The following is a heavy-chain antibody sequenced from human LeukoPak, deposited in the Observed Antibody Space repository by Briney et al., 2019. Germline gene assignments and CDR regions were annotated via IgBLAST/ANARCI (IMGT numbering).Heavy chain of an antibody. V-gene: IGHV1-18*01. J-gene: IGHJ4*02. CDR2: ISAYNGDT. D-gene: IGHD3-10*01. CDR3: ARDGRFGELFDY. CDR1: GYTVNNNG. Sequence: ASVKVSCKASGYTVNNNGISWVRQAPGQGLEWMGWISAYNGDTNYAQKLQGRVTMTTDTSTSTAYMEVRSLRSGDTAVYYCARDGRFGELFDYWGQGTLVTVSS.